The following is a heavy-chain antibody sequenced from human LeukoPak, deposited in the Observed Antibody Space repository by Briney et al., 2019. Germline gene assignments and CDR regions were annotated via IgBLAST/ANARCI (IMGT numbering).Heavy chain of an antibody. Sequence: HTGGSLRLSCAASGFTFSSYEMNWVRQAPGKGLEWVSYISSSGSTIYYADSVKGRFTISRDNAKNSLYLQMNSLRAGDTAVYYCARDLPYYYYMDVWGKGTTVTVS. CDR2: ISSSGSTI. J-gene: IGHJ6*03. CDR1: GFTFSSYE. CDR3: ARDLPYYYYMDV. V-gene: IGHV3-48*03.